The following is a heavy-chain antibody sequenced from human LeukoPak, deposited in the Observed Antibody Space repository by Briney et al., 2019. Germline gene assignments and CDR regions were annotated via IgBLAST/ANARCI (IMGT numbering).Heavy chain of an antibody. V-gene: IGHV4-39*01. J-gene: IGHJ5*02. CDR3: ARGGYDFWSGYYRHNWFDP. Sequence: PSETLSLTCTVSGGSISSSSYYWGWIRQPPGKGLEWTGSIYYSGSTYYNPSLKSRVTISVDTSKNQFSLKLSSVTAADTAVYYCARGGYDFWSGYYRHNWFDPWGQGTLVTVSS. CDR1: GGSISSSSYY. D-gene: IGHD3-3*01. CDR2: IYYSGST.